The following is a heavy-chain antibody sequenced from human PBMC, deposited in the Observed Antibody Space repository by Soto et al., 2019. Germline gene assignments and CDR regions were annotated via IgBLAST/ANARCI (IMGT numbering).Heavy chain of an antibody. V-gene: IGHV1-69*02. D-gene: IGHD4-17*01. CDR1: GGTFSSYT. J-gene: IGHJ6*02. CDR3: ARFGPLTTSSGHYYYGMDV. CDR2: IIPILGIA. Sequence: QVQLVQSGAEVKKPGSSVKVSCKASGGTFSSYTISWVRQAPGQGLEWMGRIIPILGIANYAQKFQGRVTITADKSTSTAYMELSSLRSEDTAVYYCARFGPLTTSSGHYYYGMDVWGQGTTVTVSS.